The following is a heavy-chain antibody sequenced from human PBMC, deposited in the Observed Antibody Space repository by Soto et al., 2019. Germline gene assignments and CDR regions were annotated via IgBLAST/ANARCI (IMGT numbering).Heavy chain of an antibody. V-gene: IGHV3-53*01. D-gene: IGHD3-9*01. J-gene: IGHJ6*02. CDR2: IYSGGST. CDR3: ARDSLVYDILTGYPYYYGMDV. Sequence: GGSLRLSCAASGFTVSSNYMSWVRQAPGKGLEWVSVIYSGGSTYYADSVKGRFTISRDNSKNTLYLQMNSLRAEDTAVYYCARDSLVYDILTGYPYYYGMDVWGQGTTVTVSS. CDR1: GFTVSSNY.